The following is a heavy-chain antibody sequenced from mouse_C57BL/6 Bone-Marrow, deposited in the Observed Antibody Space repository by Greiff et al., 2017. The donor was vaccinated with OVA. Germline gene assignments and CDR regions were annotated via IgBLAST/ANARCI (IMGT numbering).Heavy chain of an antibody. J-gene: IGHJ1*03. CDR3: TRPAVVAIWYFDV. CDR1: GFTFSDAW. V-gene: IGHV6-6*01. CDR2: IRNKANNHAT. Sequence: EVKLMESGGGLVQPGGSMTLSCAASGFTFSDAWMDWVRQSPEKGLEWVAAIRNKANNHATYYAESVKGRFTISRDDSKSSVYLQMNSLRAEDTGIYYCTRPAVVAIWYFDVWGTGTTVTVSS. D-gene: IGHD1-1*01.